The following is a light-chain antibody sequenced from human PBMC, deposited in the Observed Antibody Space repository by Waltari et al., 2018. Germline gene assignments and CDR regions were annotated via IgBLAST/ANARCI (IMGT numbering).Light chain of an antibody. CDR1: QDINNY. CDR3: QQHHNYPLT. V-gene: IGKV1-16*01. CDR2: YAS. J-gene: IGKJ3*01. Sequence: DIQMTQSPSSLPASVGDTVTITCRASQDINNYLAWYQQKPGKAPKPLMYYASSLESGVPSRFSGSGSGTDFTLTISSLQPEDFATYHCQQHHNYPLTFGPGTKLDIK.